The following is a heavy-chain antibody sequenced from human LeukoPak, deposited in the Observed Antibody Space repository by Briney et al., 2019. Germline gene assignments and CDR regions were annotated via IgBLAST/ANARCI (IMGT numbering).Heavy chain of an antibody. CDR1: GFRFSSYW. Sequence: GGSLRLSCAASGFRFSSYWMHWVRQAPGKGLVWVTHINTDSSTTSYADSVQGRFTSSSATAKNILYLQMNSLRAEDTAVYYCARVAGGTTFDYWGQGALVTVSS. D-gene: IGHD6-13*01. J-gene: IGHJ4*02. CDR2: INTDSSTT. CDR3: ARVAGGTTFDY. V-gene: IGHV3-74*01.